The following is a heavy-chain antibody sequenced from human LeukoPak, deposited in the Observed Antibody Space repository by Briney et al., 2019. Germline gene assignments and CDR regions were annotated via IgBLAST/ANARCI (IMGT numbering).Heavy chain of an antibody. CDR1: GGSFSGYY. D-gene: IGHD3-10*01. Sequence: SETLSLTCAVYGGSFSGYYWSWIRQPPGKGLEWIGEINHSGSTNYNPSLKSRVTISVDKSKNQFSLKLSSVTAADTAVYYCARGYRSGLYYFDYWGQGTLVTVSS. J-gene: IGHJ4*02. V-gene: IGHV4-34*01. CDR3: ARGYRSGLYYFDY. CDR2: INHSGST.